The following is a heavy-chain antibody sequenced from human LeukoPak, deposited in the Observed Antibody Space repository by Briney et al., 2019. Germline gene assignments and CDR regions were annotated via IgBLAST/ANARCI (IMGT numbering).Heavy chain of an antibody. CDR1: RGSVSGYY. CDR2: VNHSGST. Sequence: LETLSLTCAVYRGSVSGYYWSWIRPPPRRGLEWMGEVNHSGSTNHNPPLQRRVTIPVDTSNNQSPLKLSSVTDAATAMYYCARGHFNWALAMVPGVISWFYGWGQGTLVTVSS. D-gene: IGHD3-10*01. CDR3: ARGHFNWALAMVPGVISWFYG. V-gene: IGHV4-34*01. J-gene: IGHJ5*02.